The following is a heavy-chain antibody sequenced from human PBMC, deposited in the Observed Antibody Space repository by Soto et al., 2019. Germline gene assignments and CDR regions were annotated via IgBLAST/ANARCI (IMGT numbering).Heavy chain of an antibody. J-gene: IGHJ6*03. D-gene: IGHD6-13*01. V-gene: IGHV6-1*01. Sequence: PSQTLSLTCAISGDSFSSNSAAWNWIRQSPSRGLEWLGRTYYRSKWYNDYAVSVKSRITINPDTSKNQFSLQLNSVTPEDTAVYYCARFMYSSSWPDYYYYYMDVWGKGTTVTVSS. CDR1: GDSFSSNSAA. CDR3: ARFMYSSSWPDYYYYYMDV. CDR2: TYYRSKWYN.